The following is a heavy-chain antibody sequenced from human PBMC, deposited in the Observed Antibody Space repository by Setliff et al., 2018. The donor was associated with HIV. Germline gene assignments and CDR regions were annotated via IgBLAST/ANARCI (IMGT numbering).Heavy chain of an antibody. Sequence: GGSLRLSCAASGLMFSTYWMSWVRQAPGKGLEWVANIRQDGNEKYYVDSVKGRFTISRDNAKNSLYLHMNSLRDEDTAVYFCARDWGICSSTSCEAIGAFDIWGQGTMVTV. V-gene: IGHV3-7*01. J-gene: IGHJ3*02. CDR1: GLMFSTYW. CDR2: IRQDGNEK. CDR3: ARDWGICSSTSCEAIGAFDI. D-gene: IGHD2-2*01.